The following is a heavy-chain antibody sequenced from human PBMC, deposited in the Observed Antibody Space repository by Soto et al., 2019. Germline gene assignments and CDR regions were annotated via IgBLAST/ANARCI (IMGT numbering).Heavy chain of an antibody. Sequence: SVKVSCKASGGTFSSYAISWVRQAPGQGLEWMGGIIPIFGTANYAQKFQGRVTITADKSTSTAYMELSSLRSEDTAVYYCARGVAARKFYYYGMDVWGQGTTVTVSS. D-gene: IGHD6-6*01. V-gene: IGHV1-69*06. CDR3: ARGVAARKFYYYGMDV. CDR2: IIPIFGTA. CDR1: GGTFSSYA. J-gene: IGHJ6*02.